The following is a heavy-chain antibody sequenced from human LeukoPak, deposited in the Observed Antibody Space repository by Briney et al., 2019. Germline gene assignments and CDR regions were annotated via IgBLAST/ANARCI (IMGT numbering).Heavy chain of an antibody. CDR2: INPADSDT. CDR1: GYSFTTYW. J-gene: IGHJ4*02. CDR3: ARREGSVIYRVDY. V-gene: IGHV5-51*01. Sequence: GESLKISCKGSGYSFTTYWIGWVRQMPGKGLEWMGIINPADSDTKYGPSFQGQVIISADKSISTAYLQWNSLKASDAAMYFCARREGSVIYRVDYWGQGTLVTVSS. D-gene: IGHD3-10*01.